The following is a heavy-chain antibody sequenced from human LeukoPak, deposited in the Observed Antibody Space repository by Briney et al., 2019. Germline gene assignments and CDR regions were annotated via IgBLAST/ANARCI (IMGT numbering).Heavy chain of an antibody. V-gene: IGHV1-69*13. J-gene: IGHJ5*02. CDR2: IIPIFGTA. CDR1: GGTFSSYA. D-gene: IGHD3-10*01. CDR3: ARIPMVRGVKGWFDP. Sequence: ASVKVSCKASGGTFSSYAISWVRQAPGQGLEWMGGIIPIFGTANYAQKFQGRVTITADESTSTAYMELSSLRSEDTAVYYCARIPMVRGVKGWFDPWGQGTLVTVSS.